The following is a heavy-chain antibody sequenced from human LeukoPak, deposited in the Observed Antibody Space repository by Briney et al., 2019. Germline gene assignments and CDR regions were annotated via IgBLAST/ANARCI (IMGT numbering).Heavy chain of an antibody. D-gene: IGHD1-26*01. V-gene: IGHV3-48*01. CDR2: INSGSDKI. J-gene: IGHJ6*03. CDR1: GFTFSIYS. CDR3: ARDPYNGNYGDSYYYYMDV. Sequence: GGSLRLSCAASGFTFSIYSINWVRQAPGKGLEWLSYINSGSDKIYYADSVKGRFTISRDNAKNSLYLQMNGLRAEDTAIYYCARDPYNGNYGDSYYYYMDVWGKGTTVTISS.